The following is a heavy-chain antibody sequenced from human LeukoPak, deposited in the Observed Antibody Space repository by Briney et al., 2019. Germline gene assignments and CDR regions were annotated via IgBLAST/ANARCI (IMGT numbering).Heavy chain of an antibody. V-gene: IGHV3-7*04. Sequence: GGSLRLSCAASGSTFSRYWMSWARQAPGKGLEWVANIKQDGSEKYYVDSVKGRFTISRDSAKNSLYLQMNSLRAEDTAVYYCWGDGRRGGCWCFYNRGQRKKGTVSS. CDR1: GSTFSRYW. D-gene: IGHD3-16*01. J-gene: IGHJ3*01. CDR3: WGDGRRGGCWCFYN. CDR2: IKQDGSEK.